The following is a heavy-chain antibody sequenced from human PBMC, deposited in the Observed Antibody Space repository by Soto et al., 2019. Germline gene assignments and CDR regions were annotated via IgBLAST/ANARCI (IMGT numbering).Heavy chain of an antibody. V-gene: IGHV1-18*01. J-gene: IGHJ5*02. CDR2: ISAYNGNT. CDR1: GYTFTSYG. D-gene: IGHD3-22*01. Sequence: QVQLVQSGAEVKKPGASVKVSCKASGYTFTSYGISWVRQAPGQGLEWLEWISAYNGNTNYAQKLQGRVTMTTDTATSTAYMELRSLRTDDTAVYYCARDPFSSGYSNWFDPWGQGTLVTVSS. CDR3: ARDPFSSGYSNWFDP.